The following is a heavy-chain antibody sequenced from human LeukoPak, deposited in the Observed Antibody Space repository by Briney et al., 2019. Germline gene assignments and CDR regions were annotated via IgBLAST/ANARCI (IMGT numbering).Heavy chain of an antibody. D-gene: IGHD3-22*01. J-gene: IGHJ4*02. Sequence: GGSLRLSCAASGFTFSNAWMSWVRQAPGKGLEWVGRIKSKTDGGTTDYAAPVKGRFTISRDDSKNTLYLQMNSLKTEDTAVYYCTTDKMGGDYYDSSGYPAPAPNYWGQGTLVTVSS. CDR3: TTDKMGGDYYDSSGYPAPAPNY. CDR1: GFTFSNAW. V-gene: IGHV3-15*01. CDR2: IKSKTDGGTT.